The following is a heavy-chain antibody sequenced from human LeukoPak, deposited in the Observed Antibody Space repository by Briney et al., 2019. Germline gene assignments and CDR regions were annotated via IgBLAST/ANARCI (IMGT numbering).Heavy chain of an antibody. V-gene: IGHV3-9*01. CDR3: AKVAGRVYSSSLIDY. J-gene: IGHJ4*02. CDR1: GFTFDDYA. Sequence: PGRSLRLSCAASGFTFDDYAMHWVRQAPGKGLEWLSGISWNSGSIGYADSVKGRFTISRDNAKNSLYLQMNSLRAEDTALYYCAKVAGRVYSSSLIDYWGQGTLVTVSS. D-gene: IGHD6-13*01. CDR2: ISWNSGSI.